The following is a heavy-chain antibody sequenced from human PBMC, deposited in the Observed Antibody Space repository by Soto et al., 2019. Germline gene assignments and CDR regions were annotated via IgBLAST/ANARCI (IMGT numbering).Heavy chain of an antibody. Sequence: QVQLVQSGAEVKKPGATVKVSCKASGYIVTSFGINWVRQAPGQGLEWMGCISEYGDSNYSEKLQDRVSLTTDTYTNTAYMEPRSLGSDDTGVYYCARGGGAYGVWGQGTKITVSS. CDR2: ISEYGDS. V-gene: IGHV1-18*01. CDR3: ARGGGAYGV. J-gene: IGHJ3*01. CDR1: GYIVTSFG.